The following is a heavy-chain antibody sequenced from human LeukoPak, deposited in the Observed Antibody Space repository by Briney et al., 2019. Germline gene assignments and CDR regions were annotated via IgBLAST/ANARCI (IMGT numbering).Heavy chain of an antibody. D-gene: IGHD2-15*01. V-gene: IGHV3-23*01. CDR2: ISYTSGST. J-gene: IGHJ4*02. CDR3: AKPGYCSGGTCFFDY. Sequence: GGSLRLSCAASGFTFSNYETNWVRQAPGEGLEWVSAISYTSGSTYYADSAKGRFTISRDNSKNTLFLQMNSLRAEDTAVYYCAKPGYCSGGTCFFDYWGLGTLVTVSS. CDR1: GFTFSNYE.